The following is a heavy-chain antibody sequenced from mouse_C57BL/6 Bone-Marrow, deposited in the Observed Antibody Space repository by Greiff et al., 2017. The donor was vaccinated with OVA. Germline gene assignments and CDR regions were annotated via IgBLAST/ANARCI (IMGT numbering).Heavy chain of an antibody. CDR2: IYPGDGDT. V-gene: IGHV1-80*01. Sequence: VHLVESGAELVKPGASVKISCKASGYAFSSYWMNWVKQRPGKGLEWIGQIYPGDGDTNYNGKFKGKATLTADKSSSTAYMQLSSLTSEDSAVYFCARSGYYGSSYWYFDVWGTGTTVTVSS. J-gene: IGHJ1*03. D-gene: IGHD1-1*01. CDR3: ARSGYYGSSYWYFDV. CDR1: GYAFSSYW.